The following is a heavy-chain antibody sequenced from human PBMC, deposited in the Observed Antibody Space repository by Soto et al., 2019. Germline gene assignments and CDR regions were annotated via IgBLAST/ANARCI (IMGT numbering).Heavy chain of an antibody. Sequence: GASVKVSCKASGYTFTSYDINWVRQATGQGLEWMGWMNPNSGNTGYAQKFQGRVTMTRNTSISTAYMELSSLRSEDTAVYYCARALPRITIFGVVIVWFDPWGQGTLVTVSS. D-gene: IGHD3-3*01. CDR2: MNPNSGNT. CDR3: ARALPRITIFGVVIVWFDP. CDR1: GYTFTSYD. V-gene: IGHV1-8*01. J-gene: IGHJ5*02.